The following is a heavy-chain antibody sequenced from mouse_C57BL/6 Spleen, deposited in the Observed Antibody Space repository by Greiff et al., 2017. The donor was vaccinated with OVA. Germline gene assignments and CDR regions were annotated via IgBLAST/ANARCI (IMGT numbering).Heavy chain of an antibody. CDR2: INYDGSST. Sequence: EVQRVESEGGLVQPGSSMKLSCTASGFTFSDYYMAWVRQVPEKGLEWVANINYDGSSTYYLDSLKSRFIISRDNAKNILYLQMSSLKSEDTATYYCARDDYDPLDYWGQGTTLTVSS. V-gene: IGHV5-16*01. D-gene: IGHD2-4*01. J-gene: IGHJ2*01. CDR3: ARDDYDPLDY. CDR1: GFTFSDYY.